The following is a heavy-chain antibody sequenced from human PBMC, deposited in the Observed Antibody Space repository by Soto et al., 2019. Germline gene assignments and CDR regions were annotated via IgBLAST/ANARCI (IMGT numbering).Heavy chain of an antibody. Sequence: NPSETLSLTCTVSGGSISSGGYYWSWILHHPGKGLEWIGYIYYSGSTYYNPSLKSRVTISVDTSKNQFSLKLSSVTAADTAVYYCARAGGRYLVSWFDPWGQGTLVTVSS. D-gene: IGHD3-9*01. CDR1: GGSISSGGYY. J-gene: IGHJ5*02. CDR3: ARAGGRYLVSWFDP. CDR2: IYYSGST. V-gene: IGHV4-31*03.